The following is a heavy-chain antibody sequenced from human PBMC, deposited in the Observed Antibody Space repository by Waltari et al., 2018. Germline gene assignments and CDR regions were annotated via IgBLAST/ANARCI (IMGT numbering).Heavy chain of an antibody. J-gene: IGHJ5*02. D-gene: IGHD3-3*01. CDR1: GGSISSGSYY. Sequence: QLQLQESGPGLVKPSETLSLACTVSGGSISSGSYYWGWIRQPPGKGLECVGDISYGGTTCYEWSPKSRVTISVDTSRDQYSLGLRSVAAADTAVYYCARYYGNGEGWLDPWGQGTLVTVSS. V-gene: IGHV4-39*07. CDR3: ARYYGNGEGWLDP. CDR2: ISYGGTT.